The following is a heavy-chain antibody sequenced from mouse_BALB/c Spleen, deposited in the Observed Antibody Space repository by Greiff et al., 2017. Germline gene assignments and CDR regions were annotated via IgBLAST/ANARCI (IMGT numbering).Heavy chain of an antibody. CDR2: ISSGSSTI. Sequence: EVKVVESGGGLVQPGGSRKLSCAASGFTFSSFGMHWVRQAPEKGLEWVAYISSGSSTIYYADTVKGRFTISRDNPKNTLFLQMTSLRSEDTAMYYCARSWDDYYAMDYWGQGTSVTVSS. CDR1: GFTFSSFG. CDR3: ARSWDDYYAMDY. J-gene: IGHJ4*01. V-gene: IGHV5-17*02. D-gene: IGHD4-1*01.